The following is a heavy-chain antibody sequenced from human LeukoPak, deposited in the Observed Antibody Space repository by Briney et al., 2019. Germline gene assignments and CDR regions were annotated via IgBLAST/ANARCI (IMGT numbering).Heavy chain of an antibody. CDR3: ANYGDYQYFDY. Sequence: PGGSLRLSCAASGFTFINYGMHWVRQAPGKGPEWVAVISYDATNKYYADSVKGRFTISRDNSKNTLYPQMNSLKTDDTAVYYCANYGDYQYFDYWGQGTPVTVSS. CDR2: ISYDATNK. D-gene: IGHD4-17*01. J-gene: IGHJ4*02. V-gene: IGHV3-30*18. CDR1: GFTFINYG.